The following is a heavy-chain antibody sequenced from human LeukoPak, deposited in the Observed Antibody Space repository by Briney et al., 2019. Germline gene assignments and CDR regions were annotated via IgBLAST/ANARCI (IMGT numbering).Heavy chain of an antibody. D-gene: IGHD1-1*01. J-gene: IGHJ4*02. CDR3: ARCTTGRTFGSLREIKRSREIDY. CDR2: ISSSSSNI. CDR1: GFTFSRHS. Sequence: GGSLRLSCAGSGFTFSRHSMNWVRQAPGKGLEWVSSISSSSSNIYYADSVKGRFTISRDNAKNSLYLQMNSLRVEDTAVYYCARCTTGRTFGSLREIKRSREIDYWGQGTLVTVSS. V-gene: IGHV3-21*01.